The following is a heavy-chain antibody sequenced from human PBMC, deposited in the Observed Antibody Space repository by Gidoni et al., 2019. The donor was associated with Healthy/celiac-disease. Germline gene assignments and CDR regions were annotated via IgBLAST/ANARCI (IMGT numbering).Heavy chain of an antibody. Sequence: EVQLVQSGAEVKKPGESLRISCQGSAYSFTTYWISWVRQMPGKGLEWMGRIDPSDSYTNYSPSFQGHVTISADKSISTAYLQWSSLKASDTAMYYCARSGLCEGLGPNWFDPWGQGTLVTVSS. J-gene: IGHJ5*02. V-gene: IGHV5-10-1*03. CDR3: ARSGLCEGLGPNWFDP. D-gene: IGHD5-12*01. CDR1: AYSFTTYW. CDR2: IDPSDSYT.